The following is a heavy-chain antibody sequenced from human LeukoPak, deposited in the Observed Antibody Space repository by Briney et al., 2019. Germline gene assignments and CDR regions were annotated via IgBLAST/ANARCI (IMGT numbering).Heavy chain of an antibody. D-gene: IGHD2-15*01. CDR1: GYTFSSYC. CDR2: INPNDGST. CDR3: ARDWGYCGGSSCYRGAFDI. V-gene: IGHV1-46*01. Sequence: GASVKVSCKASGYTFSSYCIHWVRQAPGQGLEWMAIINPNDGSTSYAHKFQGRVSMTRDRSTSTVYMELSSLRSEDTAVYYCARDWGYCGGSSCYRGAFDIWAKGKRSPSPQ. J-gene: IGHJ3*02.